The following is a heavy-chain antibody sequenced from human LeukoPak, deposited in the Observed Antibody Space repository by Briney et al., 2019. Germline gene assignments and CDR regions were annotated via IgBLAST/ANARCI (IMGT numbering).Heavy chain of an antibody. CDR1: GGSISSGGYY. CDR3: ARVVAAAGNHIDY. J-gene: IGHJ4*02. V-gene: IGHV4-31*03. Sequence: SETLSLTCTVSGGSISSGGYYWSWIRQHPGKGLEWIGYIYYSGSTYYNPSLKSRVTISVDTSKNQSSLKLSSVTAADTAVYYCARVVAAAGNHIDYWGQGTLVTVSS. CDR2: IYYSGST. D-gene: IGHD6-13*01.